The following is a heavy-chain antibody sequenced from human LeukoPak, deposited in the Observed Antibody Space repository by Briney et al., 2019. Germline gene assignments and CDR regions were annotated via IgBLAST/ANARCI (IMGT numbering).Heavy chain of an antibody. CDR3: ARDAKLRYFDY. CDR2: IYYSGST. J-gene: IGHJ4*02. D-gene: IGHD3-9*01. V-gene: IGHV4-30-4*01. CDR1: GGSISSGDYY. Sequence: SQTLSLTCTVSGGSISSGDYYWSWIRQPPGKGLEWIGYIYYSGSTYYNPSLKSRVTISVDTSKSQFSLKLSSVTAADTAVYYCARDAKLRYFDYWGQGTLVTVSS.